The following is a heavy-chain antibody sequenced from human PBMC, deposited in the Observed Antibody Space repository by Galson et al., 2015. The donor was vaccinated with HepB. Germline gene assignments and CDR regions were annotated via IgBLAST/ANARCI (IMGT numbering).Heavy chain of an antibody. CDR3: STAQSGSLADY. CDR1: GFTFSSYA. D-gene: IGHD1-26*01. Sequence: SLRLSCAASGFTFSSYAMSWVRQAPGKGLEWVGRIKSKTDGGTTDYAAPVKGRFTISRDDSKNTLYLQMNSLKIEDTAVYYCSTAQSGSLADYWGQGTLVTVSS. J-gene: IGHJ4*02. V-gene: IGHV3-15*01. CDR2: IKSKTDGGTT.